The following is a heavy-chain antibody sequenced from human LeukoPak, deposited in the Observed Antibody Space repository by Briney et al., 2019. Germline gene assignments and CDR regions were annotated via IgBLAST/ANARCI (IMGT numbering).Heavy chain of an antibody. CDR1: GFTVSSNY. V-gene: IGHV3-53*01. J-gene: IGHJ5*02. CDR3: ARDLNRLRRGFDP. CDR2: IYIWGST. D-gene: IGHD4-17*01. Sequence: GGSLRLSCAASGFTVSSNYMSWVRQSPGKGLEGVSFIYIWGSTYYADSVKGRFTISRENSKNRLYLQMKSLRAEDTAVYYCARDLNRLRRGFDPWGQGTLVTVSS.